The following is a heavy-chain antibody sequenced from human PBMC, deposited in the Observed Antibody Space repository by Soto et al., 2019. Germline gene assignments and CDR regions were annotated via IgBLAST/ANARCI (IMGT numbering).Heavy chain of an antibody. V-gene: IGHV1-46*01. CDR3: ARGSKIRIAARLSASPPDV. CDR1: GYTFTSYY. CDR2: INPSGGST. D-gene: IGHD6-6*01. Sequence: ASVKVSCKASGYTFTSYYMHWVRQAPGQGLEWMGIINPSGGSTSYAQKFQGRVTMTRDTSTSTVYMELSSLRSEDTAVYYCARGSKIRIAARLSASPPDVWGQGTSVTVSS. J-gene: IGHJ6*02.